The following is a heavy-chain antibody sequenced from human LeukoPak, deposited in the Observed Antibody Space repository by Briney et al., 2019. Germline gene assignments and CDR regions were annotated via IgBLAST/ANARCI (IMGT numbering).Heavy chain of an antibody. D-gene: IGHD2-2*01. Sequence: GGSLKISCQGSGYSFTSLWIGWVRQMPGKGLEWMGIIYPGDSDTRYSPSFQGQVTISADKSISTAYLQWSSLKASDTGMYYCATSIGYCSSTSCYLYMDVGGKGTTVTVS. CDR3: ATSIGYCSSTSCYLYMDV. V-gene: IGHV5-51*01. CDR1: GYSFTSLW. J-gene: IGHJ6*03. CDR2: IYPGDSDT.